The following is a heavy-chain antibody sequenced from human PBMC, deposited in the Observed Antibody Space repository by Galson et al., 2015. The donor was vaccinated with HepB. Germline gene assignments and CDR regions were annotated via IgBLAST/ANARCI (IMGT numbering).Heavy chain of an antibody. Sequence: QSGAEVKKPGESLRISCKGSGYSFTSYWISWVRQMPGKGLEWMGRIDPSDSYTNYSPSFQGHVTISADKSISTAYLQWSSLKASDTAMYYCARGLAVRGSSGWYFDYWGQGTLVTVSP. CDR1: GYSFTSYW. V-gene: IGHV5-10-1*01. D-gene: IGHD6-19*01. CDR3: ARGLAVRGSSGWYFDY. J-gene: IGHJ4*02. CDR2: IDPSDSYT.